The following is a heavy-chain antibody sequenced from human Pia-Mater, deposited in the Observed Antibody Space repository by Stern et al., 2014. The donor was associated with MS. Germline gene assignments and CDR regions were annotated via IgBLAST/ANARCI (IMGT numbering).Heavy chain of an antibody. CDR3: AKDRAYYDFWRGYYTDAFDI. D-gene: IGHD3-3*01. CDR1: GFTFSSYG. Sequence: QLVQSGGDVVQPGRSLRLSCAASGFTFSSYGMHWVRQAPGKGLEWVALISYDGSNKHYVDSLRGRFTISRDNSKNTVYLQMNSLRPEDTAVYYCAKDRAYYDFWRGYYTDAFDIWGQGTRVTVSS. CDR2: ISYDGSNK. J-gene: IGHJ3*02. V-gene: IGHV3-30*18.